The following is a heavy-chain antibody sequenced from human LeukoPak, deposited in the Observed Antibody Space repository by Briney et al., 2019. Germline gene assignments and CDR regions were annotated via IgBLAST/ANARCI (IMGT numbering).Heavy chain of an antibody. CDR1: GYTFTSYD. V-gene: IGHV1-8*01. Sequence: ASVKVSCKASGYTFTSYDINWVRQATGRGLEWMGWMNPNSGKTGYAQKFQGRVTMTRNTSISTAYMELTSLRSEDTAVYYCARGFLSMNDYWGQGTVVTVSS. CDR3: ARGFLSMNDY. J-gene: IGHJ4*02. CDR2: MNPNSGKT. D-gene: IGHD2/OR15-2a*01.